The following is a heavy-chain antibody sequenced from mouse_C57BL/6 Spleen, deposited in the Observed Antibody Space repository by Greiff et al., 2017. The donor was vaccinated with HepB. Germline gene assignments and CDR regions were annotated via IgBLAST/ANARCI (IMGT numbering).Heavy chain of an antibody. D-gene: IGHD4-1*01. V-gene: IGHV5-6*01. CDR3: ARRLTGTSCDY. CDR1: GFTFSSYG. CDR2: ISSGGSYT. J-gene: IGHJ2*01. Sequence: EVQGVESGGDLVKPGGSLKLSCAASGFTFSSYGMSWVRQTPDKRLEWVATISSGGSYTYYPDSVKGRFTISRDTAKNTLYLQMSSLKSEHTAMYYCARRLTGTSCDYWGQGTTLTVSS.